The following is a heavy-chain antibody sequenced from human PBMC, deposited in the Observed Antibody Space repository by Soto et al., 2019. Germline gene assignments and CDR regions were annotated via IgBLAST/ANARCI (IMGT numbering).Heavy chain of an antibody. CDR1: GFTFSSYG. CDR3: ARDGPWNDYGDYFDY. D-gene: IGHD4-17*01. V-gene: IGHV3-33*01. CDR2: IWYDGSNK. J-gene: IGHJ4*02. Sequence: ESGGGVVQPGRSLRLSCAASGFTFSSYGMHWVRQAPGKGLEWVAVIWYDGSNKYYADSVKGRFTISRDNSKNTLYLQMNSLRAEDTAVYYCARDGPWNDYGDYFDYWGQGTLVTVSS.